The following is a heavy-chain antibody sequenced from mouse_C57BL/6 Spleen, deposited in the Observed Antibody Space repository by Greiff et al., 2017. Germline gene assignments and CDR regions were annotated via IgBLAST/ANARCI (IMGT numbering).Heavy chain of an antibody. Sequence: EVKLVESGGGLVKPGGSLKLSCAASGFTFSSYTMSWVRQTPEKRLAWVATISGGGGNTYYPDSVKGRFTISRDNAKNPLYLQMSSLRSEDTALYYCAKHYGITHYYAMDYWGQGTSVTVSS. CDR1: GFTFSSYT. CDR3: AKHYGITHYYAMDY. CDR2: ISGGGGNT. J-gene: IGHJ4*01. V-gene: IGHV5-9*01. D-gene: IGHD1-1*01.